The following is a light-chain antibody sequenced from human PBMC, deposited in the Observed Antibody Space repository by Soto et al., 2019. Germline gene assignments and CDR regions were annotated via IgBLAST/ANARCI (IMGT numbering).Light chain of an antibody. CDR3: SSYGGSDNLV. V-gene: IGLV2-8*01. CDR1: NSDVGGYNW. CDR2: EVS. Sequence: QSVLTQPPSASGSPGQSVTISCTGTNSDVGGYNWVSWYQQHPGKAPQLMIYEVSKRPSGVPDRFSGSKSGNTASLTVSGLQAEDEADYYCSSYGGSDNLVVGGGTKLTVL. J-gene: IGLJ3*02.